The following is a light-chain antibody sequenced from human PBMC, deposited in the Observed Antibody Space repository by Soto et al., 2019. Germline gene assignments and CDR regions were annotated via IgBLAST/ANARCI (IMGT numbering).Light chain of an antibody. CDR1: QSVSSSF. J-gene: IGKJ5*01. CDR2: GAS. Sequence: EIVLTQSPGTLSLSPGERATLSCRASQSVSSSFLAWYQQKVGQAPRLLTYGASSRATGIPDRFSGSGSGTDFTLTISRLEPEDFAVYYCQQYGGSPRTFGQGTRLEIK. V-gene: IGKV3-20*01. CDR3: QQYGGSPRT.